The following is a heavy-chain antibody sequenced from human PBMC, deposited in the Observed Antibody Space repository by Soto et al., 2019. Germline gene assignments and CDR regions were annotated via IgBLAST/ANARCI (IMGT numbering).Heavy chain of an antibody. CDR3: AKGYSSSWTYYYYYYMDV. Sequence: GGSLRLSCAASGFTFSSYAMTWVRQAPGKGLEWVSGISGSGGSTYYADSVKGRFTISRDNSKNTLYLQMNSLRAEDTAVYYCAKGYSSSWTYYYYYYMDVWGKGTTVTVSS. CDR2: ISGSGGST. D-gene: IGHD6-13*01. V-gene: IGHV3-23*01. CDR1: GFTFSSYA. J-gene: IGHJ6*03.